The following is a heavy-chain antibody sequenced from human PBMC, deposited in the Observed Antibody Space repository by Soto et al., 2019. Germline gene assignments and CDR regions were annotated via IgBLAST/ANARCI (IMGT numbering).Heavy chain of an antibody. CDR1: GFIFSNAW. J-gene: IGHJ4*02. CDR3: ATERGWKPFDY. V-gene: IGHV3-15*07. D-gene: IGHD1-1*01. Sequence: EVQLMESGGGSVKPGGCLRLSCAASGFIFSNAWMNWVRQAPGKGLEWVGRIRSKNDGGTTDYAASVKGRFSISRDDSKNTLYLQMNSLEAEDTAMYYCATERGWKPFDYWGQGTLVTVSS. CDR2: IRSKNDGGTT.